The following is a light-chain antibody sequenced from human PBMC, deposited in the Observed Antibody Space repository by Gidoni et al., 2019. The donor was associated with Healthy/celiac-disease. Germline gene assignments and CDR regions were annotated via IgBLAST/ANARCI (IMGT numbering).Light chain of an antibody. CDR1: QSVSSSY. Sequence: DIVLTQSPGTLSLSPGERATLSCRASQSVSSSYVAWYQQKPGQAPRLLIYGASSRATGIPDRFSGSGSGTDFTLTISRLEPEDFAVYYCQQYGSSPPTWTFGQGTKVEIK. CDR2: GAS. CDR3: QQYGSSPPTWT. V-gene: IGKV3-20*01. J-gene: IGKJ1*01.